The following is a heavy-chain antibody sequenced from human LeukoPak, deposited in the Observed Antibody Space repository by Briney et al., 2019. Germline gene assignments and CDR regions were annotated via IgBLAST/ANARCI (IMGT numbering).Heavy chain of an antibody. V-gene: IGHV3-7*03. Sequence: GGSLRLSCAASGFALSSHWMTWVRQVPGRGPEWVANVNRDGSETYYLDSVKGRFTISKDNAKNSLYLQMYSLRAEDTALYHCARNNGMDVWGQGTTVIVSS. J-gene: IGHJ6*02. CDR2: VNRDGSET. CDR3: ARNNGMDV. CDR1: GFALSSHW.